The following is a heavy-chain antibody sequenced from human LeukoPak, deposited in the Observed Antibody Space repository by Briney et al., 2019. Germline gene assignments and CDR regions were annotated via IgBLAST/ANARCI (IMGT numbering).Heavy chain of an antibody. Sequence: PGRSLRLSCAASGFTFDDYAMHWVRQAPGKGLEWVSGISWNSGSIGYADSVKGRFTISRDNAKNSLYLQMNSLSAEDTAIYYCARDRRDGYNVLDYWGQGTLVTVSS. CDR3: ARDRRDGYNVLDY. CDR1: GFTFDDYA. D-gene: IGHD5-24*01. V-gene: IGHV3-9*01. J-gene: IGHJ4*02. CDR2: ISWNSGSI.